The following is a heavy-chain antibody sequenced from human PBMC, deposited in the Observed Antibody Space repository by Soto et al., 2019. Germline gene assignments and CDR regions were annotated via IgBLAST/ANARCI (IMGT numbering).Heavy chain of an antibody. V-gene: IGHV4-59*08. J-gene: IGHJ4*02. CDR3: ARGGWRHIDY. CDR2: IYYSGST. Sequence: SETLSLTCTVSGGSISTYYWSWIRQPPGKGLEWIGCIYYSGSTNYNPSLKSRVTISVDTSKNQFSLKLSSVTAADTAVYYCARGGWRHIDYWGQGTLVTVSS. CDR1: GGSISTYY. D-gene: IGHD3-3*01.